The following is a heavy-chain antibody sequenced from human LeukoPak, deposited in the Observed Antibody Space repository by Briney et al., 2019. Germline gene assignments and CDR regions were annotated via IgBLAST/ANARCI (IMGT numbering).Heavy chain of an antibody. Sequence: SETLSLTRAVSGGSISSGGYSWSWIRQPPGKGLEWIGYIYHSGSTYYNPSLKSRVTISVDRSKNQFSLKLSSVTAADTAVYYCARAKYGMDVWGQGTTVTVSS. V-gene: IGHV4-30-2*01. CDR1: GGSISSGGYS. CDR2: IYHSGST. J-gene: IGHJ6*02. CDR3: ARAKYGMDV.